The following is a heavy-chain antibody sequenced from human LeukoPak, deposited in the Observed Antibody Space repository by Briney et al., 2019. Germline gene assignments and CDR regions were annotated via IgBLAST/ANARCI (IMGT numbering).Heavy chain of an antibody. Sequence: GGSLRLSCAASGFTFSSYAMSWVRQAPGKGLEWVSAISGSGGSTYYADSVKGRFTISRDNSKNTLYLQMNSLRAEDTAVYYCAKGWYSSSWYSSLYFDYWGQGTLVTVSS. CDR3: AKGWYSSSWYSSLYFDY. D-gene: IGHD6-13*01. CDR1: GFTFSSYA. V-gene: IGHV3-23*01. CDR2: ISGSGGST. J-gene: IGHJ4*02.